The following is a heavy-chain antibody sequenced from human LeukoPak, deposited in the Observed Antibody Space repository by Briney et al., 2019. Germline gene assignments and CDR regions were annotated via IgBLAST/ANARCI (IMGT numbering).Heavy chain of an antibody. D-gene: IGHD5-18*01. CDR3: ATAYSYYYYMDV. CDR1: GYTLTELS. CDR2: FDPEDGET. Sequence: ASVKVSCKVSGYTLTELSMHWVRQAPGKGLEWMGGFDPEDGETIYAQKFQGRVTMTEDTSTGTAYMELSSLRSEDTAVYYCATAYSYYYYMDVWGKGTTVTVSS. V-gene: IGHV1-24*01. J-gene: IGHJ6*03.